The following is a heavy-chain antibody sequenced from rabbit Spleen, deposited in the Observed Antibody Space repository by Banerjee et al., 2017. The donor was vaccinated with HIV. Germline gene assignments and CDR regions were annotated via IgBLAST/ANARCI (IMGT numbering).Heavy chain of an antibody. V-gene: IGHV1S40*01. D-gene: IGHD8-1*01. CDR1: GFSFSSGYD. CDR2: IAGSSSGFT. Sequence: QSLEESGGDLVKPGASLTLTCTASGFSFSSGYDMCWVRQAPGKGLEWISCIAGSSSGFTYSATWAKGRFTISKTSSTTVTLQMTSLTAADTATYFCARDPGSSFSTYGMDLWGPGTLVTVS. CDR3: ARDPGSSFSTYGMDL. J-gene: IGHJ6*01.